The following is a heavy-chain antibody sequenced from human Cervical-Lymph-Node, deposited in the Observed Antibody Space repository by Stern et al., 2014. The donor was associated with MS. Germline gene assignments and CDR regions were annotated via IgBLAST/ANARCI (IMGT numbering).Heavy chain of an antibody. CDR3: ARDGGRADPYYYGMDV. CDR1: GGSIRRADYY. Sequence: QVQLQESGPGLVKPSQTLSLTCSVSGGSIRRADYYWSWIRQHPGKGLEWIGYIHYSGSAYYSPSLKSRLSISIDTSRNQFSLELSSVTAADTAVYFCARDGGRADPYYYGMDVWGDGTTVTVSS. V-gene: IGHV4-31*03. J-gene: IGHJ6*02. D-gene: IGHD3-10*01. CDR2: IHYSGSA.